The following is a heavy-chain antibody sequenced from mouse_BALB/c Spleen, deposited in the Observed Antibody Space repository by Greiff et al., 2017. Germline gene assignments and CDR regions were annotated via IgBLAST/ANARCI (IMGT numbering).Heavy chain of an antibody. CDR2: ISSGGSYT. V-gene: IGHV5-6*01. CDR1: GFTFSSYG. J-gene: IGHJ4*01. Sequence: EVKVVESGGDLVKPGGSLKLSCAASGFTFSSYGMSWVRQTPDKRLEWVATISSGGSYTYYPDSVKGRFTISRDNAKNTLYLQMSSLKSEDTAMYYCARHEEEYAMDYWGQGTSVTVSS. CDR3: ARHEEEYAMDY.